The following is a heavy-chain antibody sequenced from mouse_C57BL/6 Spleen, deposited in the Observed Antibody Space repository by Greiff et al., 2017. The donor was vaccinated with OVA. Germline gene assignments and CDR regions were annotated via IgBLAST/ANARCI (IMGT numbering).Heavy chain of an antibody. J-gene: IGHJ2*01. CDR2: ISPNNGGT. V-gene: IGHV1-22*01. CDR3: ARSGTGVALDY. CDR1: GYTFTDYN. Sequence: EVQLQQSGPELVKPGASVKMSCKASGYTFTDYNMHWVKQSHGKSLEWIGYISPNNGGTSYNQKFKGKATLTVNKSSSTAYMELRSLTSEDSAVYYCARSGTGVALDYWGQGTTLTVSS. D-gene: IGHD4-1*01.